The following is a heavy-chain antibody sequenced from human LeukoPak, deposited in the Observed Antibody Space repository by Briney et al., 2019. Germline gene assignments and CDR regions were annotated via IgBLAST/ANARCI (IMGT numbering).Heavy chain of an antibody. Sequence: PSETLSLTCTVSGGSISSTNWWSWVRQPPGKGLEWIGEIYHTGSSNYNPSLKSRVTISVDKSKSQFSLKLSSVTAADTAVYYCARGGTTVAGTFWFDPWGQGTLVTVSS. V-gene: IGHV4-4*02. CDR2: IYHTGSS. J-gene: IGHJ5*02. D-gene: IGHD6-19*01. CDR3: ARGGTTVAGTFWFDP. CDR1: GGSISSTNW.